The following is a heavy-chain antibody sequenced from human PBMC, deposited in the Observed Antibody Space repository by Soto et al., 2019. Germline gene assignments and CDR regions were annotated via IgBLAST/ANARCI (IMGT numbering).Heavy chain of an antibody. D-gene: IGHD3-3*01. Sequence: QVPLVQSGAEVKKPGASVKVSCKASGYTFTSYAMHWVRQAPGQRLEWMGWINAGNGNTKSSQKFQGRVTITRDTSASTAYMELSSLRSEDTAVYYCARVRRFLECCMDVWGQGTTVSVSS. CDR2: INAGNGNT. V-gene: IGHV1-3*01. CDR3: ARVRRFLECCMDV. J-gene: IGHJ6*02. CDR1: GYTFTSYA.